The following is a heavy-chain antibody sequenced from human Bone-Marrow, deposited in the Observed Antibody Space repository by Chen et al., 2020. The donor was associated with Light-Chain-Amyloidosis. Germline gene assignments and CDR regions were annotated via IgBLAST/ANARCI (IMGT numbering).Heavy chain of an antibody. CDR2: INTAKGYT. J-gene: IGHJ6*02. Sequence: QVQLVQSGAEVKKPGASVKVSCTASGYSFTNYVIHWVRQAPGQRLEWMGWINTAKGYTKYSQKFQGRVTINRDTSASTAYMEVSSLRFEDTAVYYCARTPDATHYYYGMDVWGQGTTVTVSS. CDR3: ARTPDATHYYYGMDV. CDR1: GYSFTNYV. D-gene: IGHD2-15*01. V-gene: IGHV1-3*04.